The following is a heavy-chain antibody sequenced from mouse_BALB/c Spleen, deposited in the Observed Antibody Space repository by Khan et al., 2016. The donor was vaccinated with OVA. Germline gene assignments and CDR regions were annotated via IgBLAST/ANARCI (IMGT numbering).Heavy chain of an antibody. CDR3: TRATVAY. J-gene: IGHJ3*01. Sequence: VQLQESGAELVRPGASVTLSCKASGYTFPDYELHWVKQTPVPGLEWIGVFDPKTGVTAYNQKFKGKATLTADKSSSTAYMELRSLTSEDSAVYYCTRATVAYWGQGTLVTVSA. CDR1: GYTFPDYE. V-gene: IGHV1-15*01. CDR2: FDPKTGVT.